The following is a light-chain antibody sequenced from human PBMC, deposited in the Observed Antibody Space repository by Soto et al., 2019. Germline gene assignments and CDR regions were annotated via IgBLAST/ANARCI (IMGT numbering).Light chain of an antibody. CDR1: QSVSSN. V-gene: IGKV3-15*01. CDR3: QQYNNWPLLT. CDR2: GAS. J-gene: IGKJ4*01. Sequence: EIVMTQSLDTLSVSPGERATLSCRASQSVSSNLAWYQQKPGQAPRLLIYGASTRATGIPARFSGSGSGTEFTLTISSLQSEDFAVYYCQQYNNWPLLTFGGGTKVEIK.